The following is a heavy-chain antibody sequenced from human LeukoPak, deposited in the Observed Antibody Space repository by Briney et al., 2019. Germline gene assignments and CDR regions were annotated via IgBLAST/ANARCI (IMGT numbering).Heavy chain of an antibody. CDR2: ISSSGSTI. CDR1: GFTFSSYE. D-gene: IGHD3-22*01. Sequence: PAGSLRLSCAASGFTFSSYEMNWVRQAPGKGLEWVSYISSSGSTIYYADSVKGRFTISRDNAKNSLYLQMNSLRAEDTAVYYCARVFSYYYDSSGYLNWGQGTLVTVSS. V-gene: IGHV3-48*03. CDR3: ARVFSYYYDSSGYLN. J-gene: IGHJ4*02.